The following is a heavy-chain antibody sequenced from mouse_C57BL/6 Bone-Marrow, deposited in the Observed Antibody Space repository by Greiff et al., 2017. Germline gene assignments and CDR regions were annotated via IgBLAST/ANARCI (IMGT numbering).Heavy chain of an antibody. J-gene: IGHJ4*01. CDR3: ARHLPANGDAMDY. CDR2: ISSGGSYT. D-gene: IGHD4-1*01. V-gene: IGHV5-6*02. CDR1: GFTFSSYG. Sequence: DVKLVESGGDLVKPGGSLKLSCAASGFTFSSYGMSWVRQTPDKRLEWVATISSGGSYTYYPDSVKGRFTISRDNAKNTLYLQMSSLKSEDTAMYYCARHLPANGDAMDYWGQGTSVTVSS.